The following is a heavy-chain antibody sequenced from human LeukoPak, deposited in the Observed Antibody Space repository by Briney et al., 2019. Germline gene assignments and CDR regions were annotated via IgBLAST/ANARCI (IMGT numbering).Heavy chain of an antibody. D-gene: IGHD3-10*01. Sequence: GGSLGLSCAASGFTFSSYGMHWVRQAPGKGLERVAFIRYDGSNKYYADSVKGRFTISRDNSKNTLYLQMNSLRAEDTAVYYCAKASDYYGSGRGNHYYYYGMDVWGQGTTVTVSS. J-gene: IGHJ6*02. V-gene: IGHV3-30*02. CDR3: AKASDYYGSGRGNHYYYYGMDV. CDR1: GFTFSSYG. CDR2: IRYDGSNK.